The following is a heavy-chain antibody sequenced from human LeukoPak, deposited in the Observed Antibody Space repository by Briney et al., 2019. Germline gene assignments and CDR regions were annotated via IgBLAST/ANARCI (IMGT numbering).Heavy chain of an antibody. J-gene: IGHJ3*02. CDR2: ISSNGGST. Sequence: PGGSLRLSCAASGFTFSSYAMHWVRQAPGKGLEYVSAISSNGGSTYYANSVKGRFTISRDNSKNTLYLQMGSLRAEDMAVYYCAKQRGIPGAFDIWGQGTMVTVSS. D-gene: IGHD1-26*01. CDR1: GFTFSSYA. V-gene: IGHV3-64*01. CDR3: AKQRGIPGAFDI.